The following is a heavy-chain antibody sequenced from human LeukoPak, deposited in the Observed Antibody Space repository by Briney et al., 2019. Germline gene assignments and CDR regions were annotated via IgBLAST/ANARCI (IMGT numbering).Heavy chain of an antibody. CDR1: GGTFSCYA. CDR3: ARDRGVVTIYGMDV. J-gene: IGHJ6*04. V-gene: IGHV1-69*13. D-gene: IGHD3-3*01. CDR2: ILPNFGTS. Sequence: GASVTVSCKASGGTFSCYAFCWLRQARGQGLAWMGGILPNFGTSNDEQKFQGRVTITADVSTSTPYMELSSLRSEDTAVYYCARDRGVVTIYGMDVWGKGTTVTVSS.